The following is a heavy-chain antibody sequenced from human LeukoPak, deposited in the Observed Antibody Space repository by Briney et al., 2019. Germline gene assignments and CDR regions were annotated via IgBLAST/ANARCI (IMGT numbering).Heavy chain of an antibody. Sequence: GGSLRLSCAASGFTFASYAMSWVRQAPGKGLEWVSAISGRGDSTYYADSMKGRFTISRDNSKNTLYLQMHSLRAEDSAVYYCAKYNSASEYFQHWGQGTLVTVSS. J-gene: IGHJ1*01. V-gene: IGHV3-23*01. D-gene: IGHD5-24*01. CDR1: GFTFASYA. CDR2: ISGRGDST. CDR3: AKYNSASEYFQH.